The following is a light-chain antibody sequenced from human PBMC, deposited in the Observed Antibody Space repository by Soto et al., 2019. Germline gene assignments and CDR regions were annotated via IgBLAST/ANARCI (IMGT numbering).Light chain of an antibody. V-gene: IGKV3-20*01. CDR3: QQYAGSPWT. J-gene: IGKJ1*01. CDR1: QSVGSSY. CDR2: GAS. Sequence: EIVLTQSPGTLSLSPGERATLSCRASQSVGSSYLAWYQQKPGQAPRLLIYGASSRATGIPDRFSGSGSGTDFTLTISRLEPEDFAVYYCQQYAGSPWTFGQGTKVVIK.